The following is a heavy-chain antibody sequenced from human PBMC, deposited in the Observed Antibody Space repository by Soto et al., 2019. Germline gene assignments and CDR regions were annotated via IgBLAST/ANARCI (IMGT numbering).Heavy chain of an antibody. CDR3: ASRGVYYFDH. J-gene: IGHJ4*02. CDR1: GFTFSDHY. V-gene: IGHV3-72*01. Sequence: GGSLRLSCAASGFTFSDHYMDWVRQAPGKGLEWVGRIKNKANSYSTQYAASVEGRFTISRDDSKNSLFLQMNSLKSDDTAVYYCASRGVYYFDHWGQGSLVTVSS. CDR2: IKNKANSYST. D-gene: IGHD2-8*02.